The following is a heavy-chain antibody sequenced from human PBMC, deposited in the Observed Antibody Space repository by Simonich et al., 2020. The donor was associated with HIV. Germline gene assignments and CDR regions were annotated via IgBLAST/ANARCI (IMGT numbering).Heavy chain of an antibody. V-gene: IGHV3-23*01. J-gene: IGHJ4*02. CDR2: IIGSGGST. CDR3: AKDRYYNFWSGYYDY. Sequence: EVQLLESGGGLVQPGGSLRLSCAASGFTFSSYAMSWVRQAPGKGLGWVSAIIGSGGSTYYADSVKGRFTISRDNSKNTLYLQMNSLRAEDTAVYYCAKDRYYNFWSGYYDYWGQGTLVTVSS. CDR1: GFTFSSYA. D-gene: IGHD3-3*01.